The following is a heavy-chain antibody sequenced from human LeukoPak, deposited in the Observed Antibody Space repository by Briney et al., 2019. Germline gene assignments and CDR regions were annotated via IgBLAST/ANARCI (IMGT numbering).Heavy chain of an antibody. CDR3: AKAQYDFWSGADY. CDR2: IWYDGSNK. Sequence: GRSLRLSCAASGFTFSSYGMHWVRQAPGKGLEWVAVIWYDGSNKYYADSVKGRFTISRDNSKNTLYLQMNSLRAEDTAVYYCAKAQYDFWSGADYWGQGTLVTVSS. J-gene: IGHJ4*02. V-gene: IGHV3-33*06. CDR1: GFTFSSYG. D-gene: IGHD3-3*01.